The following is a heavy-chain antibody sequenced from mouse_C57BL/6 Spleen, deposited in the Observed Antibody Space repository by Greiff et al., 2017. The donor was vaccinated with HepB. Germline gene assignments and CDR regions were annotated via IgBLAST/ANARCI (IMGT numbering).Heavy chain of an antibody. CDR2: IRSKSNNYAT. J-gene: IGHJ4*01. CDR1: GFSFNTYA. Sequence: EVKLVESGGGLVQPKGSLKLSCAASGFSFNTYAMNWVRQAPGKGLEWVARIRSKSNNYATYYADSVKDRFTISRDDSESMLYLQMNNLKTEDTAMYYCVRAVYYGSSYVYAMDYWGQGTSVTVSS. V-gene: IGHV10-1*01. CDR3: VRAVYYGSSYVYAMDY. D-gene: IGHD1-1*01.